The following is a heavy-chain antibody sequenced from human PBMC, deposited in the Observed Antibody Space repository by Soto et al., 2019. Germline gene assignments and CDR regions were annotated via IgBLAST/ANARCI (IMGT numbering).Heavy chain of an antibody. Sequence: SVKVSCKASGFTFTSSAVQWVRQARGQRLEWIGWIVVGSGNTNYAQKFQERVTITRDMSTSTAYMELSSLRSEDTAVYYCAARGHYYDSSGYYYDYWGQGTLVTVYS. CDR2: IVVGSGNT. D-gene: IGHD3-22*01. J-gene: IGHJ4*02. CDR3: AARGHYYDSSGYYYDY. CDR1: GFTFTSSA. V-gene: IGHV1-58*01.